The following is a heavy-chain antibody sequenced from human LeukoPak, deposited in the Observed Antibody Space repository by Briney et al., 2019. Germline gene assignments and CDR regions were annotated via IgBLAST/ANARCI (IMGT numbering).Heavy chain of an antibody. V-gene: IGHV3-21*01. Sequence: PGGSLRLSCAASGFTFSSYSMNWVRQAPGKGLEWVSSISNSTSYIYYADSVKGRFTISRDNAKNSLYLQMNSLRAEDTAVYYCAKERGYSYGPLDYYYYMDVWGKGTTVTVSS. CDR3: AKERGYSYGPLDYYYYMDV. J-gene: IGHJ6*03. CDR1: GFTFSSYS. D-gene: IGHD5-18*01. CDR2: ISNSTSYI.